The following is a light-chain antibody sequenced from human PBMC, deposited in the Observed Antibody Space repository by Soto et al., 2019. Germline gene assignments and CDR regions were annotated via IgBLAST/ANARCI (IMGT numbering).Light chain of an antibody. CDR1: SSDIGAYKF. V-gene: IGLV2-8*01. J-gene: IGLJ2*01. CDR2: EVS. CDR3: SLYAGTHSVV. Sequence: QSVLTQPPSASGSPGQSVAIPCTGTSSDIGAYKFVSWYQQHPGKAPKLIIYEVSIRPSGVPDRFSGSKSGNTASLTVSGLLAEDEADYYCSLYAGTHSVVFGGGTKLTVL.